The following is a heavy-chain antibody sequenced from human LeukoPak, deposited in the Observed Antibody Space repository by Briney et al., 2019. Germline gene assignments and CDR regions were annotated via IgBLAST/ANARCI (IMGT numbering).Heavy chain of an antibody. Sequence: GGALRLSCAASGFTPNIYSMTWVRQAPGKGVEWVSSIGSSSENIYYADSVKGRFTISRDNAKNSLYVQMDSLRAEDTAVYYCARGDSSGYVCDYWGQGTLVTVSS. CDR2: IGSSSENI. CDR3: ARGDSSGYVCDY. CDR1: GFTPNIYS. J-gene: IGHJ4*02. D-gene: IGHD3-22*01. V-gene: IGHV3-21*06.